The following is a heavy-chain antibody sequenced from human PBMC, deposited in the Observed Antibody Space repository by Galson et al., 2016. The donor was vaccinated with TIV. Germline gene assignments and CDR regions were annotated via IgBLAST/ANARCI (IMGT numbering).Heavy chain of an antibody. J-gene: IGHJ6*02. Sequence: CAISGDSVSGNTAAWNWVRQSPSRGLEWLGRTYYTSKWNTDYAVSVKGRIIIRPDTSMNQVSLQFSSVIPDDTAVYYCSRGNLNYGMGGAMDVWGRGTTVTVSS. CDR3: SRGNLNYGMGGAMDV. V-gene: IGHV6-1*01. D-gene: IGHD1-7*01. CDR2: TYYTSKWNT. CDR1: GDSVSGNTAA.